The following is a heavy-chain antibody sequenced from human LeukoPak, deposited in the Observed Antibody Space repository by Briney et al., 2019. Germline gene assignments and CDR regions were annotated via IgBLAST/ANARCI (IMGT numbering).Heavy chain of an antibody. D-gene: IGHD3-10*01. CDR1: GFTVSSNY. V-gene: IGHV3-53*01. CDR3: ARGGDYYGSGKGIDP. CDR2: IYSGGST. J-gene: IGHJ5*02. Sequence: GGSLRLSCAASGFTVSSNYMSWVRQAPGKGLEWVSVIYSGGSTYYADSVKGRFTISRDNSKNTLYLQMNSLRAEDTAVYYCARGGDYYGSGKGIDPWGQGTLVTVSS.